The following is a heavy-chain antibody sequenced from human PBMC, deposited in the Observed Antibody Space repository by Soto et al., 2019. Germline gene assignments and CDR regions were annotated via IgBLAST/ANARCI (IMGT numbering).Heavy chain of an antibody. CDR2: ISDSGTTI. Sequence: GGSLRLSCAASGFIFNAYYMSWIRQAPGKGLEWVSYISDSGTTIYYADSVKGRFTISRDNAKNSLYLQMNSLRAEDTAIYYCARASYYHYGMDVWGQGTTVTVSS. CDR1: GFIFNAYY. J-gene: IGHJ6*02. CDR3: ARASYYHYGMDV. V-gene: IGHV3-11*01.